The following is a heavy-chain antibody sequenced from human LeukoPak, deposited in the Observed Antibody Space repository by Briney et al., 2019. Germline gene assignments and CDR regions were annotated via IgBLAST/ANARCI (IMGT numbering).Heavy chain of an antibody. D-gene: IGHD2-2*01. J-gene: IGHJ6*02. CDR3: ARVVVVPAARADGYYYGMDV. CDR1: GGIFSSYA. CDR2: LIPIFGTA. Sequence: GASVKVSCKASGGIFSSYAISWVRQAPGQGLEWMGGLIPIFGTANYAQKFQGRVTITADESTSTAYMELSSLRSEDTAVYYCARVVVVPAARADGYYYGMDVWGQGTTVTVSS. V-gene: IGHV1-69*13.